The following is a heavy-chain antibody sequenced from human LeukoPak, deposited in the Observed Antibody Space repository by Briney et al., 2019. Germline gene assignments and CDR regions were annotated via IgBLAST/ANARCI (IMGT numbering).Heavy chain of an antibody. CDR2: ISWDGDST. Sequence: GWSLRLACAASGFTFEDYAMHWVRQAPGKGLEWVSLISWDGDSTYYADSVKGRFTIPRDNSKNSLYVQMNSLRTEDTALYFCAKGAGLVVPAAVKDNLDTAMEPLDYWGQGTLVTVSS. CDR3: AKGAGLVVPAAVKDNLDTAMEPLDY. V-gene: IGHV3-43D*03. CDR1: GFTFEDYA. D-gene: IGHD2-2*01. J-gene: IGHJ4*02.